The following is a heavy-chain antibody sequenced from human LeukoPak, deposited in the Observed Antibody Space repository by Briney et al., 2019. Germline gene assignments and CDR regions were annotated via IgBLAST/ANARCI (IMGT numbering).Heavy chain of an antibody. CDR2: ISATGNT. J-gene: IGHJ4*02. D-gene: IGHD6-19*01. CDR1: GDSITNDNHY. Sequence: SSETLSLTCTVSGDSITNDNHYWSWIRQPAGKGLEWIGRISATGNTNYNPSLKSRVTISAGTSKNQFSLRLSSVTAADTAVYYCTRKQWVEYYFDSWGQGTLVTVSS. V-gene: IGHV4-61*02. CDR3: TRKQWVEYYFDS.